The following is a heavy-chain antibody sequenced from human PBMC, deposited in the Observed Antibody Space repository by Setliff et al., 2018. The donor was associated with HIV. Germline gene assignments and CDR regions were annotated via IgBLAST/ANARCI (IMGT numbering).Heavy chain of an antibody. CDR2: IIPIFGTA. D-gene: IGHD6-13*01. V-gene: IGHV1-69*05. CDR1: GGTFSSYA. J-gene: IGHJ3*02. Sequence: VASVKVSCKASGGTFSSYAISWVRQAPGQGLEWMGGIIPIFGTANYAQKFQGRVTITTDESTSTAYMELSSLRSEDTAVYYCARGDSSSWYAYAFDIWGQGSMVTVSS. CDR3: ARGDSSSWYAYAFDI.